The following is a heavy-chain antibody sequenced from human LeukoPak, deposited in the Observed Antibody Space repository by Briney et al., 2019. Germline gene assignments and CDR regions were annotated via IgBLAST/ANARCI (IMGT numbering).Heavy chain of an antibody. J-gene: IGHJ4*02. CDR1: GFSLSTSGMC. V-gene: IGHV2-70*11. CDR2: IDWDDDK. Sequence: SGPTLVNPTQTLTLTCTFSGFSLSTSGMCVSWIRQPPGKALEWLARIDWDDDKYYSTSLKTRLTISKDTSKNQVVLTVTNMDPVDTATYYCARNDIAAATFDYWGQGTLVTVSS. D-gene: IGHD6-13*01. CDR3: ARNDIAAATFDY.